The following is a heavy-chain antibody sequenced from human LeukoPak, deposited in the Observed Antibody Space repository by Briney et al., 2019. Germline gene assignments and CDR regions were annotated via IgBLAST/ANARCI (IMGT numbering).Heavy chain of an antibody. CDR3: ASGPYGSGSKIDY. V-gene: IGHV4-38-2*01. D-gene: IGHD3-10*01. CDR1: GYSISSGYY. J-gene: IGHJ4*02. CDR2: IYHSGRT. Sequence: SEALSLTCAVSGYSISSGYYWGWIRPPPGKGLEYIGTIYHSGRTYYNPSLKSRVTISVDTSKNQFSLKLSSVTAADTAVYYCASGPYGSGSKIDYWGQGTLVTVSS.